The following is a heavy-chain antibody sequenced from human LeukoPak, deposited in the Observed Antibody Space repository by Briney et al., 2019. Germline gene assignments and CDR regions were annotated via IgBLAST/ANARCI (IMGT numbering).Heavy chain of an antibody. J-gene: IGHJ4*02. Sequence: PGGSLRLSCAGSGFMLSSYWMSWVRQAPGKGLEWVANIKQDGSEKYYVDSVKGRFTISRDNAKNSLYLQMNSLRAEDTAVYYCARDAGGSPDYWGQGTLVTVSS. CDR2: IKQDGSEK. CDR3: ARDAGGSPDY. CDR1: GFMLSSYW. V-gene: IGHV3-7*01. D-gene: IGHD1-26*01.